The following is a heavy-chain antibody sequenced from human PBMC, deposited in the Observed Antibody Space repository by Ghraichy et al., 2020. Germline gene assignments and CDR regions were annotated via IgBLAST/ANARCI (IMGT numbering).Heavy chain of an antibody. V-gene: IGHV3-15*01. CDR2: IKAKPDGGTT. D-gene: IGHD5-12*01. Sequence: GGSLRLSCAASGLTFSNAWMTWVRQAPGKGLEWVGLIKAKPDGGTTDYAASVRGRFTISRDDSKNTLYLQMNSLKTEDTAVYYCTTVDGAAEYSGYDAPLGYWGQGTLVTVSS. J-gene: IGHJ4*02. CDR3: TTVDGAAEYSGYDAPLGY. CDR1: GLTFSNAW.